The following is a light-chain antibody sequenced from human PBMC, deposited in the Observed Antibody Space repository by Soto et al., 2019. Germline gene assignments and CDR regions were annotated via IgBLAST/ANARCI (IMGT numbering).Light chain of an antibody. CDR1: ESLHKY. CDR3: SQVVQTPFT. Sequence: DIVMTQSPLSLSVTPGESASISCRSSESLHKYLVWYLQKPGQSPQLLIYFASTRAPGISDRFSASGSDTDFTLTISRVEAEDIGVYYCSQVVQTPFTFGPGTRVDIK. J-gene: IGKJ3*01. CDR2: FAS. V-gene: IGKV2-28*01.